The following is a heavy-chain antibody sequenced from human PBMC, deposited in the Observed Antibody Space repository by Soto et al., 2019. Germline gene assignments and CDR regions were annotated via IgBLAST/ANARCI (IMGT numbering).Heavy chain of an antibody. Sequence: PSETLSLTCTVSGGSISSGDYYWSWIRQPPGKGLEWIGYIYYSGSTYYNPSLKSRVTISVDTSKNQFSLKLSSVTAADTAVYYCARDAGPWGRYDRSKDWFDPWGQGTLVTVSS. CDR2: IYYSGST. J-gene: IGHJ5*02. CDR3: ARDAGPWGRYDRSKDWFDP. D-gene: IGHD3-22*01. CDR1: GGSISSGDYY. V-gene: IGHV4-30-4*01.